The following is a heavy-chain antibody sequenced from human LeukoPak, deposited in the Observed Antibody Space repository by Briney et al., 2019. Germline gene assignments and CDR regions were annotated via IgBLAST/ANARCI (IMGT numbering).Heavy chain of an antibody. CDR3: AADREDSYGSYYYYGMDV. Sequence: SVKVSCKASGFTFTSSAMQWVRQARGQRLEWIGWIVVGSGNTNYAQKFQERVTITRDMSTSTAYMELSSLRSEDTAVYYCAADREDSYGSYYYYGMDVWDQGTTVTVSS. D-gene: IGHD5-18*01. J-gene: IGHJ6*02. V-gene: IGHV1-58*02. CDR1: GFTFTSSA. CDR2: IVVGSGNT.